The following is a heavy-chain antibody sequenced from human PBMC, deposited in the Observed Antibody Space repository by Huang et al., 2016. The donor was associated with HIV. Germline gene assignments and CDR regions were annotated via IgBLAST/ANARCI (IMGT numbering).Heavy chain of an antibody. CDR2: IYYSGNI. Sequence: QLQLQESGPGLVKPSETLSLTCTVSGSSISGSYYWGWIRQPPGKGLEWIGNIYYSGNISYNPSLKSRVTISVDTSKNHISLKVDSVTAADTAVYYCARPLTGTTALGYWGQGTLVTVSS. CDR1: GSSISGSYY. CDR3: ARPLTGTTALGY. V-gene: IGHV4-39*01. J-gene: IGHJ4*02. D-gene: IGHD1-20*01.